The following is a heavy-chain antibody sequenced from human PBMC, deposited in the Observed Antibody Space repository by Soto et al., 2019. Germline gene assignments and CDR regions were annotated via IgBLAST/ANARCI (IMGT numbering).Heavy chain of an antibody. CDR3: ARGDHYYDSSGYVYYFDY. CDR1: GGTFSSYA. D-gene: IGHD3-22*01. CDR2: IVPIFGTA. J-gene: IGHJ4*02. V-gene: IGHV1-69*13. Sequence: SVKVSCKASGGTFSSYAIRWVRQAPGQGLEWMGGIVPIFGTANYAQKFQGRVTITADESTSTAYMELSSLRSEDTAVYYCARGDHYYDSSGYVYYFDYWGQGTLVTVSS.